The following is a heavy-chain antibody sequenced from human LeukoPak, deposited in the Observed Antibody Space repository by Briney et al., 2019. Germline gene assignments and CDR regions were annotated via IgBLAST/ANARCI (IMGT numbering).Heavy chain of an antibody. Sequence: PGGSLRLSCAASGFTFSSYWMSWVRQAPGKGLEWVANIKQDGSEEYYVDSMKGRFTISRDNSKNTLDLQMNSLRVEDTAVYYCARPDTAMVRGYYFDYWGQGTLVTVSS. CDR3: ARPDTAMVRGYYFDY. CDR2: IKQDGSEE. D-gene: IGHD5-18*01. CDR1: GFTFSSYW. J-gene: IGHJ4*02. V-gene: IGHV3-7*04.